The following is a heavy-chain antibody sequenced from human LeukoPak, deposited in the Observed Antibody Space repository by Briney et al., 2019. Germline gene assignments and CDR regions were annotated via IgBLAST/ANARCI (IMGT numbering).Heavy chain of an antibody. D-gene: IGHD6-13*01. CDR1: GYNFTSYW. Sequence: GESLKISCKGSGYNFTSYWIGWVRQMPGKGLEWMGMIYAGDSDTRYSPSFQGQVSISADKSINTAYLQWSSLKASDTAMYYCARQTTSSWYINRAYMDVWGEGTTVTVSS. CDR3: ARQTTSSWYINRAYMDV. V-gene: IGHV5-51*01. J-gene: IGHJ6*04. CDR2: IYAGDSDT.